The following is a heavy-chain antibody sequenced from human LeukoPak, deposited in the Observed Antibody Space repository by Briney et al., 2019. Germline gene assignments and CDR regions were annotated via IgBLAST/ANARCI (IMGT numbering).Heavy chain of an antibody. CDR1: GFTFSTYS. CDR3: ARDRDYSFDY. V-gene: IGHV3-48*02. Sequence: GGSLRLSCAASGFTFSTYSMNWVRQGPGKGPEWVSYIGSGSSTIYYADSVKGRFTISRDNAKNSLYLQMNTLRDEDTAVYYCARDRDYSFDYWGQGTLVTVSS. CDR2: IGSGSSTI. J-gene: IGHJ4*02.